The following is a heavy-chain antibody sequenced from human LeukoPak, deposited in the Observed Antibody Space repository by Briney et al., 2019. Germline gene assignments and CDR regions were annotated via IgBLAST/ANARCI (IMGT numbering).Heavy chain of an antibody. CDR2: IYYSGST. V-gene: IGHV4-31*03. CDR3: AREPYYGMDV. J-gene: IGHJ6*02. Sequence: SQTLSLTRTVSGGSISSGGYYWSWIRQHPGKGLEWIGYIYYSGSTYYNPSLKSRVTISVDTSKNQFSLKLSSVTAADTAVYYCAREPYYGMDVWGQGTTVTVSS. CDR1: GGSISSGGYY.